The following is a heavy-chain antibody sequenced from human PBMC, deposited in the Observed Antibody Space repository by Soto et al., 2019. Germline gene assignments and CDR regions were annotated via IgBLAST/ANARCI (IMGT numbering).Heavy chain of an antibody. D-gene: IGHD6-13*01. J-gene: IGHJ6*02. V-gene: IGHV4-59*01. Sequence: SETLSLTCTFSCGSIISYYWSWIRQPPGKGLEWIGYIYYSGSTNYNPSLKSRVTISVDTSKNQFSLKLSSVTAADTAVYYCARLPGIAAAGTWGGYYYYGMDVWGQGTTVTVSS. CDR1: CGSIISYY. CDR3: ARLPGIAAAGTWGGYYYYGMDV. CDR2: IYYSGST.